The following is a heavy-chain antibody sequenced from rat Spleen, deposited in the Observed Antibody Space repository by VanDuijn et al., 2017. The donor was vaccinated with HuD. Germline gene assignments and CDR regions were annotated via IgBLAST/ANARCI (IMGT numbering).Heavy chain of an antibody. CDR2: ITNTGGST. Sequence: EVQLVESGGGLVQPGRSMKLSCAASGFTFSNYDMAWVRQAPTKGLEWVASITNTGGSTYYRDSVKGRFTISRDNAKSTLYLQMNSLRSEDTATYYCTRDLLNYGNYVFAYWGQGTLVTVSS. V-gene: IGHV5-25*01. D-gene: IGHD1-3*01. J-gene: IGHJ3*01. CDR1: GFTFSNYD. CDR3: TRDLLNYGNYVFAY.